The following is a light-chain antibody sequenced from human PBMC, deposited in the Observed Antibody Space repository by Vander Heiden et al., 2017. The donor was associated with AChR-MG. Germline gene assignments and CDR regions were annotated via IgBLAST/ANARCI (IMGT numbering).Light chain of an antibody. CDR2: GAS. J-gene: IGKJ1*01. V-gene: IGKV3-20*01. CDR3: HQYGGSPWT. CDR1: ESVSDNY. Sequence: EIVLTQSPGTLSLSPGERATLSCRASESVSDNYLAWYQKKPGQAHRLVIYGASSRATGIPDRFSGSGSGTDFTLSISRLEPEDFGVFYCHQYGGSPWTFGQGTKVEIK.